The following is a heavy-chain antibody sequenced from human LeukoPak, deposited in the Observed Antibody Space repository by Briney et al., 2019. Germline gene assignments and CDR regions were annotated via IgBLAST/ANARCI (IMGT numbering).Heavy chain of an antibody. CDR3: ASAHYYGSGSYYDAFDI. V-gene: IGHV5-51*01. CDR1: GYNFSNYW. J-gene: IGHJ3*02. D-gene: IGHD3-10*01. CDR2: IYPGDSDT. Sequence: GESLKISCQASGYNFSNYWIGWVRQMPGKGLEWMGIIYPGDSDTRYSPSFQGQVTISADKSISTAYLQWSSLKASDTAMYYCASAHYYGSGSYYDAFDIWGQGTMVTVSS.